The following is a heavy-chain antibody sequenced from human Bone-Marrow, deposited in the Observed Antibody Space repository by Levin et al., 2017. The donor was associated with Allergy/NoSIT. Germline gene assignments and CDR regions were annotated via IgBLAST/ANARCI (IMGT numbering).Heavy chain of an antibody. CDR2: LDGSSGKT. J-gene: IGHJ6*03. CDR3: AKAGTTVMLDYSYLDV. D-gene: IGHD4-17*01. CDR1: GFIFADYA. V-gene: IGHV3-23*01. Sequence: PGESLKISCTISGFIFADYAMNWVRQAPGRGLEWVSSLDGSSGKTHYADVVKGRFTISREYSKNTLFLQMNSLRVADTARYYCAKAGTTVMLDYSYLDVWGEGTAVTVSS.